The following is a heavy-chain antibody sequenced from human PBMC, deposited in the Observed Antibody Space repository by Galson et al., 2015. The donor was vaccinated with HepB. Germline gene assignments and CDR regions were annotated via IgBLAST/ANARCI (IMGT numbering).Heavy chain of an antibody. Sequence: SLRLSCAASGFSFRTFSMNWVRQAPGKGLEGVSYISSSSSTIYYADSVKGRFTISRDNAKNTLYLQMNSLRAEDTAVYYCVRTQYYFDYWGQGILVTVSS. CDR3: VRTQYYFDY. D-gene: IGHD4-11*01. V-gene: IGHV3-48*04. CDR2: ISSSSSTI. J-gene: IGHJ4*02. CDR1: GFSFRTFS.